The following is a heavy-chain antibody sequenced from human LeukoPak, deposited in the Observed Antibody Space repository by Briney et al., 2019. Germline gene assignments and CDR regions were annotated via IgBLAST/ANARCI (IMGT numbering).Heavy chain of an antibody. CDR1: GFTVSRNY. V-gene: IGHV3-66*01. CDR2: LYSGGAT. J-gene: IGHJ4*02. Sequence: GGPLRLSCAASGFTVSRNYMSWVRQAPGKGLEWVSVLYSGGATYYVDSVRGRFTISRDDSKNTLYLQMNSLRAEDTAVYYCARSDTTLVGYFDYWGQGTLVTVSS. D-gene: IGHD5-18*01. CDR3: ARSDTTLVGYFDY.